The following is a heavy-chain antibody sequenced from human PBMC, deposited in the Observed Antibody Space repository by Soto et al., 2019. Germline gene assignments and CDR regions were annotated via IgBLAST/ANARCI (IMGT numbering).Heavy chain of an antibody. D-gene: IGHD3-22*01. V-gene: IGHV1-18*01. CDR2: ISAYNGNT. CDR1: GYTFTSYG. J-gene: IGHJ6*02. Sequence: ASVKVSCKASGYTFTSYGISWVRQAPGQGLEWMGWISAYNGNTNYAQKLQGRVTMTTDTSTSTAYMELRSLRSDDTAVYYCARDSVTYYYDSSGYYTARSDYYYYGMDVWGQGTTVTVSS. CDR3: ARDSVTYYYDSSGYYTARSDYYYYGMDV.